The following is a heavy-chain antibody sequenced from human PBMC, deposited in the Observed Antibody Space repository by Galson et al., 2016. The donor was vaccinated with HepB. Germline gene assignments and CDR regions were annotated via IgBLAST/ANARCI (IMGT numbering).Heavy chain of an antibody. CDR3: ARGSASLVAY. Sequence: ETLSLTCTVSGGSISHFSWSWIRQPPGKGLEWIGYIYYSGSTNYNPSLKSRVTISVDTSKNQFSLKLNSVSAADTAVYFCARGSASLVAYWGQGTLVTVSS. V-gene: IGHV4-59*01. J-gene: IGHJ4*02. CDR1: GGSISHFS. CDR2: IYYSGST. D-gene: IGHD5-12*01.